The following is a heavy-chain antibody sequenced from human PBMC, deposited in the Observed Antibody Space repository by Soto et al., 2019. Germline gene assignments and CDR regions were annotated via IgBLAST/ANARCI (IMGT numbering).Heavy chain of an antibody. CDR2: MYYSGST. CDR3: ESAGSEYYFDS. V-gene: IGHV4-31*11. Sequence: LSLTWAVSGGSINTGGYYWSWIRQRPGEGLEWIGYMYYSGSTYYNPSLKSRVTISVDTSKNHFSLKLGSVTAADTAIYYCESAGSEYYFDSWGQGTLVTVSS. CDR1: GGSINTGGYY. J-gene: IGHJ4*02. D-gene: IGHD1-26*01.